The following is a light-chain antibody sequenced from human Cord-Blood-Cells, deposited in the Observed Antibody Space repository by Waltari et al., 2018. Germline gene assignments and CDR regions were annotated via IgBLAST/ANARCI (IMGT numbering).Light chain of an antibody. Sequence: QSALTQTASVSGSPGQSITISCTGPRSDVGGYNYVSWYQQHPGNAPKLMIYDVSNRPSGVSNRFSGSKSGNTASLTISGLQADDEADYYCSSYTSSSTYVFGTGTKVTVL. J-gene: IGLJ1*01. CDR1: RSDVGGYNY. V-gene: IGLV2-14*01. CDR2: DVS. CDR3: SSYTSSSTYV.